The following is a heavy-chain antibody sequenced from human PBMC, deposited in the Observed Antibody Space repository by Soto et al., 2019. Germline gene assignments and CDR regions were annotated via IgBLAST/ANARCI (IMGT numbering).Heavy chain of an antibody. CDR2: ISAHNGNT. D-gene: IGHD1-1*01. Sequence: QVHLEQSGAEVKKPGASVKVSFKGSDYAFTTYGITWVRQAPGQGLEWRGWISAHNGNTNYAQKLQGRVTVTRDTSTSTAYMELRSLRSDDMAVYYCARGRYGDYWGQGALVTVSS. CDR3: ARGRYGDY. J-gene: IGHJ4*02. V-gene: IGHV1-18*03. CDR1: DYAFTTYG.